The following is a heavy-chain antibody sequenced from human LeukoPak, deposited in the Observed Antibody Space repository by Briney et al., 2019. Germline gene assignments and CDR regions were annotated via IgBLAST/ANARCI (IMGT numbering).Heavy chain of an antibody. Sequence: GGSLRLSCAASGFTVINFAMNWVRQAPGKGLEWVSTIRESSGDTYYEDSVKGRFTISRDISKNTVYLQMNSLRVEDTATYFCAKRPISGDDKSFDYWGQGILVTVSS. CDR1: GFTVINFA. CDR2: IRESSGDT. D-gene: IGHD2-21*01. CDR3: AKRPISGDDKSFDY. V-gene: IGHV3-23*01. J-gene: IGHJ4*02.